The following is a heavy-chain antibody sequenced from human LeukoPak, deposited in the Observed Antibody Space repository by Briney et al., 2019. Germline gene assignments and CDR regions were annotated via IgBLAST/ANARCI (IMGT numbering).Heavy chain of an antibody. D-gene: IGHD3-22*01. V-gene: IGHV3-33*08. CDR3: ARDLPYYYDSSGYPTPHYFDY. Sequence: PGGSLRLSCAASGFTFSTYGMHWVRQAPGKGLEWVAGISYDGSTEQYADSVKGRFTISRDNAKNSLYLQMNSLRAEDTAVYYCARDLPYYYDSSGYPTPHYFDYWGQGTLVTVSS. CDR2: ISYDGSTE. CDR1: GFTFSTYG. J-gene: IGHJ4*02.